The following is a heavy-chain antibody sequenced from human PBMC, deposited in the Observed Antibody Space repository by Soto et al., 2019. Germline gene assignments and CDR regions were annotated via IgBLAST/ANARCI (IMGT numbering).Heavy chain of an antibody. D-gene: IGHD6-19*01. CDR1: GYYFTSYA. J-gene: IGHJ4*02. V-gene: IGHV1-3*05. CDR2: INAGNGNT. CDR3: ARAVAVPASCDY. Sequence: QVQLVQSGAEEKKPGASVKVSCKASGYYFTSYAMHWVRQAPGQRLEWMGWINAGNGNTKYSQKFQGRVTITRDTSASTAYMELSSLRSEDTAMYYCARAVAVPASCDYWGQGTLVTVSS.